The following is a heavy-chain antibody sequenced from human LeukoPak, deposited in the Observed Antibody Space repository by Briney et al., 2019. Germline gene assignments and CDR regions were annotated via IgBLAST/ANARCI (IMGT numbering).Heavy chain of an antibody. J-gene: IGHJ4*02. V-gene: IGHV4-59*01. CDR2: IYHSGNT. CDR3: AREEGIAAAGALEY. D-gene: IGHD6-13*01. CDR1: GDSITDYY. Sequence: SETLSLTCNVSGDSITDYYWSWIRQPPGKGLEWIGFIYHSGNTNYNPSLASRVTWSLDTSKTQLSLRLTSVTAADTAVYYCAREEGIAAAGALEYWGQGILVTVSS.